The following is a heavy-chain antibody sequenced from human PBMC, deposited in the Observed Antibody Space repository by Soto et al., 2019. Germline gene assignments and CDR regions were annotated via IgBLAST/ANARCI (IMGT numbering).Heavy chain of an antibody. V-gene: IGHV1-18*01. J-gene: IGHJ6*02. CDR2: ISAYNGNT. CDR3: AREVVVNVYYYYGMDV. Sequence: QVQLVQSGAAVKKPGASVKVSCKASGYTFTSYGISWVRQAPGQGLEWMGWISAYNGNTNYAQKLQGRVTMTTDTSTSTAYMELRSLRSDDTAVYYCAREVVVNVYYYYGMDVWGQGTTVTVSS. CDR1: GYTFTSYG. D-gene: IGHD3-22*01.